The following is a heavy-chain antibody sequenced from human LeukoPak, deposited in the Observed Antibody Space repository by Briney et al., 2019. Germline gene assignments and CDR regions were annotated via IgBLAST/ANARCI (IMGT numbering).Heavy chain of an antibody. CDR1: GFTFSHYW. Sequence: GGSLRLSCAASGFTFSHYWMHWVRLGPEKGLVWVSYISSDGNRIDYADSVKGRFTISIDNAKNTLFLQMNSLGAEDTAVYYCTRGRTGYYFDYWGQGTPVIVSS. CDR3: TRGRTGYYFDY. V-gene: IGHV3-74*01. CDR2: ISSDGNRI. J-gene: IGHJ4*02.